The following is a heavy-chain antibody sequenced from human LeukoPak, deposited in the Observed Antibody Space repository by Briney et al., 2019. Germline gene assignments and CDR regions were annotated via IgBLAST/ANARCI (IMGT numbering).Heavy chain of an antibody. J-gene: IGHJ4*02. Sequence: AGGSLRLPCAASGFSVSSNYMIWVRQAPGKGLEWVSVLYSAGSTCFADSVKGRFTISRDNSKNTLYLQTNSLKPEDTAVYYCASGGDPQWLVHGEYWGQGTLVTVSS. CDR1: GFSVSSNY. CDR3: ASGGDPQWLVHGEY. D-gene: IGHD6-19*01. CDR2: LYSAGST. V-gene: IGHV3-53*01.